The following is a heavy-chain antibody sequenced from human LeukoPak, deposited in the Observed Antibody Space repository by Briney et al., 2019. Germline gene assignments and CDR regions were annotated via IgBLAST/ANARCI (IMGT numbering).Heavy chain of an antibody. Sequence: GGSLRLSCAASGFTFSSYSMNWVRQAPGKGLEWVSSISSSSSYIYYADSVKGRFTISRDNAKNSLYLQMNSLRAEDTAVYYCVRVGSGSGSYGYYYMDVWGKGTTVTVS. V-gene: IGHV3-21*01. CDR3: VRVGSGSGSYGYYYMDV. CDR1: GFTFSSYS. CDR2: ISSSSSYI. D-gene: IGHD6-6*01. J-gene: IGHJ6*03.